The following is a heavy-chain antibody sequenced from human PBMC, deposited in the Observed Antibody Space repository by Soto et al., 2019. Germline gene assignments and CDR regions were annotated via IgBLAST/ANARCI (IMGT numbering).Heavy chain of an antibody. CDR3: AKDGWTGRYCSGGSCCYFDY. CDR1: GFTFSSYG. V-gene: IGHV3-30*18. D-gene: IGHD2-15*01. Sequence: PGGSLRLSCAASGFTFSSYGMHWVRQAPGKGLEWVAVISYDGSNKYYADSVKGRFTISRDNSKNTLYLQMNSLRAEDTAVYYWAKDGWTGRYCSGGSCCYFDYWGQGTLVTVSS. J-gene: IGHJ4*02. CDR2: ISYDGSNK.